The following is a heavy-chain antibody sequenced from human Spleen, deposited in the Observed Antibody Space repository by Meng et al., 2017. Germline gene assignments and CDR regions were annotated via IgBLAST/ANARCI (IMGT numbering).Heavy chain of an antibody. CDR1: GFNFNNAW. J-gene: IGHJ4*02. D-gene: IGHD3-3*01. V-gene: IGHV3-15*01. Sequence: EVQLVESGGGLVKPGGSLILSCEGSGFNFNNAWMSWVRQAPGKGLEWVGRIKSKTDGETRDYAAPVKDRFFISRDDSINTVYLQMKSLQMEDTAVYYCGDDFWCWGQGTLVTVSS. CDR3: GDDFWC. CDR2: IKSKTDGETR.